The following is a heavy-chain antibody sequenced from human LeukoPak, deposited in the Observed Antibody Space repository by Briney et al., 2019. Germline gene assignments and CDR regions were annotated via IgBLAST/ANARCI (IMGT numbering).Heavy chain of an antibody. Sequence: PGGCLRLSCAASGFTFDDYAMHWVRQAPGKGLEWVPGISWNSGSIGYADSVKGRFTISRDNAKNSLNLQMNSLRAEDTALNYCAKGASGSGSYYSDYFDYWGQGTLVTVSS. CDR1: GFTFDDYA. CDR2: ISWNSGSI. V-gene: IGHV3-9*01. J-gene: IGHJ4*02. D-gene: IGHD3-10*01. CDR3: AKGASGSGSYYSDYFDY.